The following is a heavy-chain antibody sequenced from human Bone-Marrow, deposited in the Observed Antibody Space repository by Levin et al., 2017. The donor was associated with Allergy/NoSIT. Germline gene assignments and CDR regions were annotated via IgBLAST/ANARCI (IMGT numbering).Heavy chain of an antibody. CDR3: ARGDCYSGSCYGPDWFDP. CDR2: INPNSGDT. V-gene: IGHV1-8*01. CDR1: GYTFTSYN. Sequence: GGSLRLSCKTSGYTFTSYNVYWVRQAPGQGLEWMGYINPNSGDTGYAQKFQGRVTLTRNSSINTAYMELSGLRSEDTAMYYCARGDCYSGSCYGPDWFDPWGQGTQVTVSS. D-gene: IGHD2-15*01. J-gene: IGHJ5*02.